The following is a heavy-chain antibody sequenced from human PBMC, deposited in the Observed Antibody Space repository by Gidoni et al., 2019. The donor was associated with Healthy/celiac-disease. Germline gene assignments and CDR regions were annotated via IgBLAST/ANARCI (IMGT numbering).Heavy chain of an antibody. V-gene: IGHV1-69*01. J-gene: IGHJ5*02. CDR2: IIPIFGTA. CDR3: ARDHYDFWSGYPQYNWFDP. D-gene: IGHD3-3*01. CDR1: GGTFSSYA. Sequence: QVQLVQSGAEVKKPGSSVQVSCKASGGTFSSYAISWVRQAPGQGLEWMGGIIPIFGTANYAQKFQGRVTITADESTSTAYMELSSLRSEDTAVYYCARDHYDFWSGYPQYNWFDPWGQGTLVTVSS.